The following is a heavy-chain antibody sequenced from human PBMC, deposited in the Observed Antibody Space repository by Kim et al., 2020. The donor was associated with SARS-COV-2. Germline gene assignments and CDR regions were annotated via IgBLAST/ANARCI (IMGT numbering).Heavy chain of an antibody. V-gene: IGHV4-61*01. J-gene: IGHJ3*02. CDR2: IYYSGST. Sequence: SETLSLTCTVSGGSVSSGSYFWTWIRQPPGGGLEWIGFIYYSGSTNYNPSLKSRVTISLDASKNQFSLKLTSVTTADTAVYYCARGTRYCSSTICYTDSFDIWGQGTMVTVSS. CDR3: ARGTRYCSSTICYTDSFDI. CDR1: GGSVSSGSYF. D-gene: IGHD2-2*02.